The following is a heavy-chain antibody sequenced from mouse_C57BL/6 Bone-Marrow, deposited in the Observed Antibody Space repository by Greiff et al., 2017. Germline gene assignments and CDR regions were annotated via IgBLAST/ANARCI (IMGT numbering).Heavy chain of an antibody. D-gene: IGHD2-5*01. CDR1: GYTFTDYN. Sequence: EVNLVESGPELVKPGASVKIPCKASGYTFTDYNMDWVKQSHGKSLEWIGDINPNNGGTIYNQKFKGKATLTVDKSSSTAYRELRSLTSEDTAVYYCATMDSNYTWFAYWGQGTLVTVSA. CDR3: ATMDSNYTWFAY. J-gene: IGHJ3*01. CDR2: INPNNGGT. V-gene: IGHV1-18*01.